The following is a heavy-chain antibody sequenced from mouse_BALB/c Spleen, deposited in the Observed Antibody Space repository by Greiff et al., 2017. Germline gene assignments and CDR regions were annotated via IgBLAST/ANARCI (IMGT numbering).Heavy chain of an antibody. Sequence: EVQLQQSGPELVKPGASVKISCKASGYTFTDYNMHWVKQSHGKSLEWIGYIYPYNGGTGYNQKFKSKATLTVDNSSSTAYMELRSLTSEDSAVYYCARGGYDYGLGFDYWGQGTTLTVSS. V-gene: IGHV1S29*02. CDR3: ARGGYDYGLGFDY. CDR2: IYPYNGGT. J-gene: IGHJ2*01. D-gene: IGHD2-4*01. CDR1: GYTFTDYN.